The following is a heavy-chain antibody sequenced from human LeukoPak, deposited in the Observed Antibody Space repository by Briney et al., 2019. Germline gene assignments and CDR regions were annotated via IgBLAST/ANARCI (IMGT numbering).Heavy chain of an antibody. Sequence: GGSLRLSCAASGFTFSSYWMSWVRQAPGKGLEWVANINEDGSEKYYVDSVKGRFTISRDNAKNTLYLQMNSLRAGDTAVYYCAMIKEGWGQGTLVTVSS. CDR2: INEDGSEK. CDR1: GFTFSSYW. J-gene: IGHJ4*02. V-gene: IGHV3-7*01. D-gene: IGHD3-22*01. CDR3: AMIKEG.